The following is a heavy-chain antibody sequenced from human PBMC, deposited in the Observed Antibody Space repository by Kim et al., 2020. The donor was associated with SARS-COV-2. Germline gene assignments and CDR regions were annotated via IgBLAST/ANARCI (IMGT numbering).Heavy chain of an antibody. CDR2: ISSSSSYI. CDR1: GFTFSSYS. V-gene: IGHV3-21*01. D-gene: IGHD3-9*01. J-gene: IGHJ4*02. Sequence: GGSLRLSCAASGFTFSSYSMNWVRQAPGKGLEWVSSISSSSSYIYYADSVKGRFTISRDNAKNSLYLQMNSLRAEDTAVYYCARGVVLRYFDWSGNFDYWGQGTLGTVSS. CDR3: ARGVVLRYFDWSGNFDY.